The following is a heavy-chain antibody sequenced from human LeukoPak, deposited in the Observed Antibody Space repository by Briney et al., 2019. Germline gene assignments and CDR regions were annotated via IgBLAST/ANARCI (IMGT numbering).Heavy chain of an antibody. Sequence: SETLTLTCTVSGGSISSGGYYWSWIRQHPGKGLEWIGYIYYSGSTYYNPSLKSRVTISVDTSKYQFSLKLSSVTAADTAVYYCARDLSGYYATGAFDIWGQGTMVTVSS. V-gene: IGHV4-31*03. CDR3: ARDLSGYYATGAFDI. CDR1: GGSISSGGYY. J-gene: IGHJ3*02. CDR2: IYYSGST. D-gene: IGHD3-22*01.